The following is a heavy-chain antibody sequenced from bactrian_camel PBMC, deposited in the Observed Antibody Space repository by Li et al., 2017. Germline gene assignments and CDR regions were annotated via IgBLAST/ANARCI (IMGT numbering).Heavy chain of an antibody. J-gene: IGHJ4*01. CDR1: GFTFSTTW. CDR3: AKSKLGWYYEYDC. V-gene: IGHV3S1*01. Sequence: HVQLVESGGGLVQPGGSLRLSCAASGFTFSTTWMHWVRQAPGKGLEWISTINNGEDEQTYYSDSVKGRFTISRDNAKNTLYLQLNSLKTEDTAMYYCAKSKLGWYYEYDCWGQGTQVTVS. CDR2: INNGEDEQT. D-gene: IGHD3*01.